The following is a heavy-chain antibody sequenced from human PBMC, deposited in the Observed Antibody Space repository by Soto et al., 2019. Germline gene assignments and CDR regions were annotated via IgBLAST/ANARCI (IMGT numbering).Heavy chain of an antibody. D-gene: IGHD3-16*02. CDR3: ARGRGGAIMVGFTGTFVV. J-gene: IGHJ3*01. Sequence: QVQLVQSGAEVKKPGSSVKVSCKASGGTFSSYAISWVRQAPGQGLEWMGGIIAILGKANYAEKFQGRVTKPADESTSTPYRGRSSLRLEATAVYFCARGRGGAIMVGFTGTFVVGAQGTLVTVSS. CDR2: IIAILGKA. CDR1: GGTFSSYA. V-gene: IGHV1-69*01.